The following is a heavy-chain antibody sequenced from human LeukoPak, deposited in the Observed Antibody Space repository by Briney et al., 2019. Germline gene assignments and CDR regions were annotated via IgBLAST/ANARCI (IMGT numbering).Heavy chain of an antibody. CDR3: ARHGGYIYLNWFDP. V-gene: IGHV4-39*01. J-gene: IGHJ5*01. D-gene: IGHD6-19*01. CDR2: IYYNGRT. Sequence: SETLSLTCTISSGSISSSSYFWSWIRQSPGKGLEWIGSIYYNGRTSYNPSLKSRVTISVDTSKNRFSLRLTSVTAADTAVYYCARHGGYIYLNWFDPWGQGTLVTVSS. CDR1: SGSISSSSYF.